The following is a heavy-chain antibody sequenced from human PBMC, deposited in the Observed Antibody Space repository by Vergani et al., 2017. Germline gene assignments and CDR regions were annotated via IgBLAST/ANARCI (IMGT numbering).Heavy chain of an antibody. D-gene: IGHD5-24*01. V-gene: IGHV1-3*01. Sequence: QVQLVQSGAEVKKPGASVKVSCKASGYTFTSYAMHWVRQAPGQRLEWMGWINAGNGNTKYSQKFQGRVTITRDTSASTAYLQWSSLKASDTAMYYCARRRDGYNGAFDYWGQGTLVTVSS. J-gene: IGHJ4*02. CDR2: INAGNGNT. CDR1: GYTFTSYA. CDR3: ARRRDGYNGAFDY.